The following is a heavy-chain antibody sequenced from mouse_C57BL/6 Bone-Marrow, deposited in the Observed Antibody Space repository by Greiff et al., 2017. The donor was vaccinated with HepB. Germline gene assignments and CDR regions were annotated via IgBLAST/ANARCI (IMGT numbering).Heavy chain of an antibody. CDR3: ARDQDYGSRRDWYFDV. CDR2: INYDGSST. J-gene: IGHJ1*03. Sequence: EVNLVESEGGLVQPGSSMKLSCTASGFTFSDYYMAWVRQVPEKGLEWVANINYDGSSTYYLDSLKSRFIISRDNGKNILYLQMSSLKSEDTATYYCARDQDYGSRRDWYFDVWGTGTTVTVSS. CDR1: GFTFSDYY. D-gene: IGHD1-1*01. V-gene: IGHV5-16*01.